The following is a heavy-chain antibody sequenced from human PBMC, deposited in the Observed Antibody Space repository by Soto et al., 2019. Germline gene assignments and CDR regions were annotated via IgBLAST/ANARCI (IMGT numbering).Heavy chain of an antibody. V-gene: IGHV3-30*18. Sequence: GGSLRLSCAASGFTFSSYGMHGVRQAPGKGLEWVAVISYDGSNKYYADSVKGRFTISRDNSKNTLYLQMNSLRAEDTAVYYCAKEDYDSSGYYFDYWGQGTLVTVS. D-gene: IGHD3-22*01. J-gene: IGHJ4*02. CDR1: GFTFSSYG. CDR3: AKEDYDSSGYYFDY. CDR2: ISYDGSNK.